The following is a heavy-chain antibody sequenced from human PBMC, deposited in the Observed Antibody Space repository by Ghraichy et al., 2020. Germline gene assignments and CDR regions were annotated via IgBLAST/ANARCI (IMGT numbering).Heavy chain of an antibody. V-gene: IGHV4-59*08. D-gene: IGHD1-26*01. CDR2: IYYSGST. J-gene: IGHJ4*02. CDR3: ARLEVSSGSYYFKF. Sequence: SETLSLTCTVSGGSISSYYWSWIRQPPGKGLEWIGYIYYSGSTNYNPSLKSRVTISVDTSKNQFSLKLSSVTAADTAVYYCARLEVSSGSYYFKFWGQGTLVTVSS. CDR1: GGSISSYY.